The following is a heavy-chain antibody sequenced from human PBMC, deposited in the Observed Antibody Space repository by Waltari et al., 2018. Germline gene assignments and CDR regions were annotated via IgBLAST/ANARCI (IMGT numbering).Heavy chain of an antibody. CDR3: ARVRYYDSSGYYHYYYGMDV. J-gene: IGHJ6*02. Sequence: QVQLQESGPGLVKPSETLSLTCTVSGGSISSYYWSWIRQPPGKGLEWIGYIYYSGSTNYNPSLKSRVTISVDTSKNQFSLKLSSVTAADTAVYYCARVRYYDSSGYYHYYYGMDVWGQGTTVTVSS. CDR2: IYYSGST. D-gene: IGHD3-22*01. V-gene: IGHV4-59*01. CDR1: GGSISSYY.